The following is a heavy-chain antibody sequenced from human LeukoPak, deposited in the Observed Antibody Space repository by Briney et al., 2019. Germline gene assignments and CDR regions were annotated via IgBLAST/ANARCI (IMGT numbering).Heavy chain of an antibody. CDR2: INIDGSST. CDR1: GFTFSSYW. V-gene: IGHV3-74*01. CDR3: VRPNFGGVYDY. D-gene: IGHD3-3*01. J-gene: IGHJ4*02. Sequence: QPGGSLRLSCAASGFTFSSYWMHWVRQATGKGPVWVSRINIDGSSTTYADSVNGRFTISRDNAKNTLYLQMNSLRVEDTAVYYCVRPNFGGVYDYWGQGALVTVFS.